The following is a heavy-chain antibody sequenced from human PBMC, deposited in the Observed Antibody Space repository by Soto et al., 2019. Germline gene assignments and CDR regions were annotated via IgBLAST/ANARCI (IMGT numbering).Heavy chain of an antibody. CDR3: AKDPYGTRWRGFED. CDR1: GFTFGSHG. D-gene: IGHD2-2*01. J-gene: IGHJ4*02. V-gene: IGHV3-30*18. CDR2: ISYDGSDQ. Sequence: QVQLVESGGGVVQPGESLRLSCAASGFTFGSHGMHWVRQAPGKGLEWVALISYDGSDQYYADSVKGRFTISRDDSKNTLNLQLNSLRAEDTAVYYCAKDPYGTRWRGFEDWGQGTLVTVSS.